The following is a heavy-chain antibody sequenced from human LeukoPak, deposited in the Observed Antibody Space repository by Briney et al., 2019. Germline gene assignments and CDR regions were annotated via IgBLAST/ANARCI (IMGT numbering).Heavy chain of an antibody. CDR2: NWNGGST. J-gene: IGHJ4*02. D-gene: IGHD3-10*01. Sequence: GGSLRLSCAASGFTFDDYGMSWVRQAPGKGLEWVSGNWNGGSTGYADSVKGRFTISRDNAKNSLYLQMSSLRAEDTALYYCARDTYGSVSPFDYWGQGTLVTVSS. V-gene: IGHV3-20*04. CDR1: GFTFDDYG. CDR3: ARDTYGSVSPFDY.